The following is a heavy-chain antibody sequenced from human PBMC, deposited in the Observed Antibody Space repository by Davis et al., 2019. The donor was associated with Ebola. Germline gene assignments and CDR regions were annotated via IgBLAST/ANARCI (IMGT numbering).Heavy chain of an antibody. Sequence: SETLSLTCTVSGGSISSYYWSWIRQPPGKGLEWIGYIYYSGSTNYNPSLKIRVTMSVDTSKNQFSLKLSSVTAADTAVYYCARYGSGWAGRYYNGTDVWGKGTTVTVSS. CDR1: GGSISSYY. V-gene: IGHV4-59*08. D-gene: IGHD6-19*01. CDR3: ARYGSGWAGRYYNGTDV. J-gene: IGHJ6*04. CDR2: IYYSGST.